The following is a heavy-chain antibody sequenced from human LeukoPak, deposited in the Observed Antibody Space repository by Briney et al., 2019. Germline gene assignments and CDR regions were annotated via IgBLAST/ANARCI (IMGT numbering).Heavy chain of an antibody. J-gene: IGHJ4*02. CDR2: ISYDGSNK. CDR1: GFTFSSYG. Sequence: GGSLRLSCAASGFTFSSYGMHWVRQAPGKGLEWVAVISYDGSNKYYADSVKGRFTISRDNSKNALYLQMNSLRAEDTAVYYCAKDLWGGDGFWGQGTLVTVSS. V-gene: IGHV3-30*18. CDR3: AKDLWGGDGF. D-gene: IGHD2-21*02.